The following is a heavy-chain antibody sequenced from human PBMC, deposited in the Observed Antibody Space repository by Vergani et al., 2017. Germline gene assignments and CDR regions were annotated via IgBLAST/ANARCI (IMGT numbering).Heavy chain of an antibody. V-gene: IGHV4-39*01. J-gene: IGHJ3*02. CDR2: LYYSCST. CDR1: GGSISSRSYY. Sequence: QLQLQASGPGLVKPSETVSLTCTVSGGSISSRSYYWGWLRQPPGTVLVWIGRLYYSCSTYYNPPRKSRVTISVDTSQNQFSLNRSSVTAADTPVYYCARLRLDDAFDRWGEGTMVTVSS. D-gene: IGHD4-17*01. CDR3: ARLRLDDAFDR.